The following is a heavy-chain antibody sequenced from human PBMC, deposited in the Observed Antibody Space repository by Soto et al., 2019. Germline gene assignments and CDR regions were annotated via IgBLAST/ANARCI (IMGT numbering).Heavy chain of an antibody. CDR1: GFTFSGSA. V-gene: IGHV3-73*01. J-gene: IGHJ4*02. CDR3: ARRSHLGESSFNDF. Sequence: GGSLRLSCAASGFTFSGSAMHWVRQASGKGLEWVGRIRSKANSYATAYAASVKGRFTISRDDSKNTAYLQMNSLKTEDTAVYYCARRSHLGESSFNDFWGQGTLVTVSS. CDR2: IRSKANSYAT. D-gene: IGHD3-16*02.